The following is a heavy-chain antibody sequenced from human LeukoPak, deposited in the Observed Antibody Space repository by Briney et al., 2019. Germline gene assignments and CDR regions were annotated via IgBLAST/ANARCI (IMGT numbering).Heavy chain of an antibody. CDR1: GASFAGYS. D-gene: IGHD3-22*01. CDR3: ARFDSSGYYYARDAFDI. Sequence: SETLSLTCAVHGASFAGYSWSWIRQSPGKGLEWIGEVNRVGYTIYNPSLKSRVNISIDTSTTQFSLKLSSVTAADTAVYYCARFDSSGYYYARDAFDIWGQGTMVTVSS. V-gene: IGHV4-34*10. CDR2: VNRVGYT. J-gene: IGHJ3*02.